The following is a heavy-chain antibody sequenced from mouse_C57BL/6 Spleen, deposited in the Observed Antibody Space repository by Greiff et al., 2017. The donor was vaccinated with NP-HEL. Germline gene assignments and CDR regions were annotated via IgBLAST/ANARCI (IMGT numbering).Heavy chain of an antibody. J-gene: IGHJ1*03. Sequence: QVQLQQSGPELVKPGASVKISCKASGYAFSSSWMNWVKQRPGKGLEWIGRIYPGDGDTNYNGKFKGKATLTADKSSSTAYMQLSSLTSEDSAVYFCARQYYHVPSWYFEVWGTGTTVTFSS. CDR3: ARQYYHVPSWYFEV. CDR2: IYPGDGDT. V-gene: IGHV1-82*01. CDR1: GYAFSSSW. D-gene: IGHD1-1*01.